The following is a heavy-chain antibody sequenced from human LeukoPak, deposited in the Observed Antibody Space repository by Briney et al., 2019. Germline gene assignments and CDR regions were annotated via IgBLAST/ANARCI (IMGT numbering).Heavy chain of an antibody. CDR3: ARGKDYSDSSGYYLYYFDY. Sequence: PGGSLRLSCAASGFTFSDYSMNWVRQAPGKGLEWVSSISSSSGYIYYADSVKGRFTISRDNAKNSLYLQMNSLRAEDAAVYYCARGKDYSDSSGYYLYYFDYWGQGTLVTVSS. V-gene: IGHV3-21*01. J-gene: IGHJ4*02. CDR1: GFTFSDYS. D-gene: IGHD3-22*01. CDR2: ISSSSGYI.